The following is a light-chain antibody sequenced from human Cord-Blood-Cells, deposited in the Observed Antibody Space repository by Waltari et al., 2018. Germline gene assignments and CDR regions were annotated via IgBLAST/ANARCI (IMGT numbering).Light chain of an antibody. V-gene: IGKV1-39*01. Sequence: DIQMTQSPCSLSASVGHRVTITCRASQSISSYLNWYQQKPGKAPKLLIYAASSLQSGVPSRFSGSGSGTDFTLTISSLQPEDFATYYCQQSYSTPYTFGQGTKLDIQ. CDR3: QQSYSTPYT. J-gene: IGKJ2*01. CDR2: AAS. CDR1: QSISSY.